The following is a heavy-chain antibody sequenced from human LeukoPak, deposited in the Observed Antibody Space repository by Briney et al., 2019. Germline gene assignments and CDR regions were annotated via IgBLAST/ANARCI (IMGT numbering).Heavy chain of an antibody. Sequence: GGSLRLSCAASGFTFSSYWMHWVRQAPGKGLVWVSRIKIDGSNTSYADSVKGRFTISRDNAKNTLYLQMNSLRAEDTAVYYCARVNWELRDAFDIWGQGTMVTVSS. CDR3: ARVNWELRDAFDI. CDR2: IKIDGSNT. V-gene: IGHV3-74*01. CDR1: GFTFSSYW. D-gene: IGHD1-26*01. J-gene: IGHJ3*02.